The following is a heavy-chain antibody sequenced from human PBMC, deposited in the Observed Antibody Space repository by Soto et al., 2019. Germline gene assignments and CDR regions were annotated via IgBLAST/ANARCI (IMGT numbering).Heavy chain of an antibody. CDR1: GYTFTGYY. CDR2: INPNSGGT. V-gene: IGHV1-2*04. Sequence: PSVKVSCKASGYTFTGYYMHWVRQAPGQGLEWMGWINPNSGGTNYAQKFQGWVTMTRDTSISTAYMELSRLRSDDTAVYYCARGLRYSSSYGDTTQNRDFDYWGQGTLVTVSS. D-gene: IGHD6-13*01. CDR3: ARGLRYSSSYGDTTQNRDFDY. J-gene: IGHJ4*02.